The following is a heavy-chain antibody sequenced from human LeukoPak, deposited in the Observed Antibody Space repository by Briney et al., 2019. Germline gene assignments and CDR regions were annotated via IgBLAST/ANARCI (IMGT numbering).Heavy chain of an antibody. Sequence: GASVTVSCKASGSTFSSYTISWVRQAPGQGLEWMGRIIPILGIANYAQKFQGRVTITADKSTSTAYIELSSLRSEDTAVYYCARVGRGDTLDYWGQGTLVTVSS. CDR1: GSTFSSYT. CDR2: IIPILGIA. CDR3: ARVGRGDTLDY. D-gene: IGHD2-21*02. J-gene: IGHJ4*02. V-gene: IGHV1-69*02.